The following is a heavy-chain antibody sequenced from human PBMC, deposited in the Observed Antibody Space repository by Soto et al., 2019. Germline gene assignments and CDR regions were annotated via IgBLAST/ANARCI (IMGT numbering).Heavy chain of an antibody. Sequence: SETLSLTCTVSGGSISSSSYYWGWIRQPPGKGLEWIGSIYYSGSTYYNPSLKSRVTISVDTSKNQFSLKLSSVTAADTAVYYCPRHPRYGWGSYYYYYGMDVWGRGTRVTVSS. CDR3: PRHPRYGWGSYYYYYGMDV. V-gene: IGHV4-39*01. D-gene: IGHD3-10*01. CDR1: GGSISSSSYY. CDR2: IYYSGST. J-gene: IGHJ6*02.